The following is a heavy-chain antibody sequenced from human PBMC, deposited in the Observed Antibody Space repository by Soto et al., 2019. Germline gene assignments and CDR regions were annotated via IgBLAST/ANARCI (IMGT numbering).Heavy chain of an antibody. CDR1: GFTFSSYS. CDR2: ISSSSSYI. J-gene: IGHJ4*02. D-gene: IGHD3-16*01. Sequence: GGSLRLSCAASGFTFSSYSMNWVRQAPGKGLEWVSSISSSSSYIYYADSVKGRFTISRDNAKNSLYLQMNSLRAEDTAVYYCARGMIRSYVSAATDYWGQGTLVTVSS. V-gene: IGHV3-21*01. CDR3: ARGMIRSYVSAATDY.